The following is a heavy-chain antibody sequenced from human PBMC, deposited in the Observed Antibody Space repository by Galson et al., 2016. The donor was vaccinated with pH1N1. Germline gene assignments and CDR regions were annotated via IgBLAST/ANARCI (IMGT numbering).Heavy chain of an antibody. Sequence: CKASGGTFSPYAINWVRQAPGQGLEWMGRIIPIFGTANYAQKFQGRVTITADESTSTAYMELSSLRSEDTAVYYCARAAYGDYADYFDYWGQGTMVTVSS. D-gene: IGHD4-17*01. J-gene: IGHJ4*02. CDR3: ARAAYGDYADYFDY. CDR1: GGTFSPYA. V-gene: IGHV1-69*15. CDR2: IIPIFGTA.